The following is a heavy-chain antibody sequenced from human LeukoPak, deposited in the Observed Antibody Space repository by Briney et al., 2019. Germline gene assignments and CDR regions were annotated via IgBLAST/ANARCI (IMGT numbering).Heavy chain of an antibody. CDR3: ARELWFGESHYYGMDV. Sequence: GASVKVSCKASGYTFTGYYMHWVRQAPGQGLEWMGWINPNSGGTNYAQKFQGRVTMTRDTSISTAYMELSRLRSDDTAVYYCARELWFGESHYYGMDVGGQGTTVTVSS. J-gene: IGHJ6*02. D-gene: IGHD3-10*01. CDR1: GYTFTGYY. V-gene: IGHV1-2*02. CDR2: INPNSGGT.